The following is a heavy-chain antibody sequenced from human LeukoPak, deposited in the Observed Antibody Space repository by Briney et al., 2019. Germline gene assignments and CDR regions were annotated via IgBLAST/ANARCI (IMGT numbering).Heavy chain of an antibody. J-gene: IGHJ4*02. V-gene: IGHV3-74*01. CDR2: INSDGSST. Sequence: GGSLRLSCAASGFTFSSYWMHWVRQAPGKGLVWVSRINSDGSSTSYADSVKGRFTISRDNAKNTLYLQMNSLRAEDTAVYYCAGVGRSDFWSGYYTLLDYWGQGTLVTVSS. D-gene: IGHD3-3*01. CDR1: GFTFSSYW. CDR3: AGVGRSDFWSGYYTLLDY.